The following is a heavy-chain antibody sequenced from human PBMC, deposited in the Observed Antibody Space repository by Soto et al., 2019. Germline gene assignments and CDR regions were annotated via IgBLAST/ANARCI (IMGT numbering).Heavy chain of an antibody. CDR3: ARAPHCISTSCYGPYYFDY. J-gene: IGHJ4*02. CDR1: GGTFSSYA. Sequence: QVQLVQSGAEVKKPGSSVKVSCKASGGTFSSYAISWVRQAPGQGLEWMGGIIPIFGTANYAQKFQGRVTITADESTSTAYMELSSLRSEDTAVYYCARAPHCISTSCYGPYYFDYWGQGTLVTVSS. V-gene: IGHV1-69*12. D-gene: IGHD2-2*01. CDR2: IIPIFGTA.